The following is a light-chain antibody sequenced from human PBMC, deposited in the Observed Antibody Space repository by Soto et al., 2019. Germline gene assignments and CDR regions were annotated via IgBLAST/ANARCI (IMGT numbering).Light chain of an antibody. V-gene: IGLV2-14*03. Sequence: SLLTPPAPLSGSPGPAVTISCPGTNNDAGGYKYVSWYQQHPGKASKLMIYDVSNRPSGVSNRFSGYKSGNTASLTISWVQAEDEADYYCSSYTSSVNYVFGTGTKVTVL. CDR2: DVS. CDR3: SSYTSSVNYV. CDR1: NNDAGGYKY. J-gene: IGLJ1*01.